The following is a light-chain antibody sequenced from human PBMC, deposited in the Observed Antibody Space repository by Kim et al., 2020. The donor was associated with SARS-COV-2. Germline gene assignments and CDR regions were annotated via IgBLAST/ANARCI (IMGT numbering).Light chain of an antibody. Sequence: ALVQTVRITCQGDSLRSYYATWYQQKPGQAPILVIYGKNNRPSGIPDRFSGSSSGNTASLTITGAQAEDEADYYCNPRDSSGNHLVFGGGTQLTVL. V-gene: IGLV3-19*01. J-gene: IGLJ2*01. CDR3: NPRDSSGNHLV. CDR2: GKN. CDR1: SLRSYY.